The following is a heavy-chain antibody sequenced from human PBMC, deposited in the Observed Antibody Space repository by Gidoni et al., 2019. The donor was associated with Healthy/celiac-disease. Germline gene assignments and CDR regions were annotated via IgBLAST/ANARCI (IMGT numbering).Heavy chain of an antibody. CDR2: IWYDGSNK. D-gene: IGHD3-10*01. CDR3: ARDLLDQRYYMGMDV. V-gene: IGHV3-33*01. J-gene: IGHJ6*02. CDR1: GFTFSSYG. Sequence: QVQLVESGGGVVQPGRSLRLSCAASGFTFSSYGMHWVRQAPGKGLEWVAVIWYDGSNKYYADSVKGRFTISRDNSKNTLYLQMNSLRAEDTAVYYCARDLLDQRYYMGMDVWGQGTTVTVSS.